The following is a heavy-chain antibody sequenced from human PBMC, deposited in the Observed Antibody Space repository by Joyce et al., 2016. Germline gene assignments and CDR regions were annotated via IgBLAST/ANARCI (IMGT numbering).Heavy chain of an antibody. V-gene: IGHV3-23*01. CDR3: ARAMTVVVAYTIRDGFDV. CDR2: IGASGGGR. Sequence: PGKGLVWVSAIGASGGGRYYADSVKCRFTVSRDNSKNMMYLQITSLQIEDTAIYYCARAMTVVVAYTIRDGFDVWGQEAMVAVSS. J-gene: IGHJ3*01. D-gene: IGHD2-15*01.